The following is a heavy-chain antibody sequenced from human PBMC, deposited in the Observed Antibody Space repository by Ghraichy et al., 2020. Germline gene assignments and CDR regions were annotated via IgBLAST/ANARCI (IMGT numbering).Heavy chain of an antibody. CDR2: VKTKSDGETK. J-gene: IGHJ4*02. Sequence: GGSLRLSCAASGFTFSNAWMNWVRQAPGKGLEWVGRVKTKSDGETKDYTAPVKGRFTVSRDDSKNTLYLQMNSLKTEDTGVYYCSTNTVDGPATDYWGQGTLVTVSS. CDR1: GFTFSNAW. CDR3: STNTVDGPATDY. D-gene: IGHD2-21*01. V-gene: IGHV3-15*01.